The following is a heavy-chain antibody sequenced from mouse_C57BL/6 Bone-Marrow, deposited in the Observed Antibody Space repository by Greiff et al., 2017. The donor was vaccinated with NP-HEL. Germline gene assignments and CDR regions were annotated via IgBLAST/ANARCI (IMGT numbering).Heavy chain of an antibody. CDR1: GYTFTSYW. CDR3: ARKTITTVVEDYFDY. CDR2: IDPNSGGT. Sequence: VKLQESGAELVKPGASVKLSCKASGYTFTSYWMHWVKQRPGRGLEWIGRIDPNSGGTKYNEKFKSKATLTVDKPSSTAYMQLSSLTSEDSAVYDCARKTITTVVEDYFDYWGQGTTLTVSS. D-gene: IGHD1-1*01. V-gene: IGHV1-72*01. J-gene: IGHJ2*01.